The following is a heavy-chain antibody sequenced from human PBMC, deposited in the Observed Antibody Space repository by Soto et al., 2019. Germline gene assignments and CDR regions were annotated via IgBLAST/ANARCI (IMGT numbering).Heavy chain of an antibody. J-gene: IGHJ3*02. CDR2: IWYDGSNK. CDR3: ARDQDTAMVTLDAFDI. V-gene: IGHV3-33*01. Sequence: QVQLVESGGGVVQPGRSLRLSCAASGFTFSSYGMHWVRQAPGKGLEWVAVIWYDGSNKYYADSVKGRFTISRDNSKNTLYLQMNSLRAEDTAVYYCARDQDTAMVTLDAFDIWGQGTMVTVSS. CDR1: GFTFSSYG. D-gene: IGHD5-18*01.